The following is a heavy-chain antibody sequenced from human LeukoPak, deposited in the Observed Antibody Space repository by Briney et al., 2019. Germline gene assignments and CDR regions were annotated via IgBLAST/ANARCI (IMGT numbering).Heavy chain of an antibody. J-gene: IGHJ6*03. CDR1: GFTFSSFA. V-gene: IGHV3-23*01. CDR2: ISGSGGNT. CDR3: AKRGGLPPLDYYYYYMDV. D-gene: IGHD2-21*02. Sequence: GGSLRLSFAASGFTFSSFAMSWVRQAPGKGLEWVSGISGSGGNTYYADSLKGRFTISRDNSKNTLYLQMNSLRAEDTAVYYCAKRGGLPPLDYYYYYMDVWGKGTTVTVSS.